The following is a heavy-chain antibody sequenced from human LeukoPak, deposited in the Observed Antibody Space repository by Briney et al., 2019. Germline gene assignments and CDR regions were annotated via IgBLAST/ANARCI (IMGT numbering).Heavy chain of an antibody. J-gene: IGHJ4*02. Sequence: PSETLSLTCTVSGGSISSSTYYWGWIRQPPGKGLEWIGSIYYSGGTYYNPSLKSRVTISVDTSKNQFSLKLSSVTAADTAVYYCASPGGGPTDYWGQGTLVTVSS. CDR2: IYYSGGT. CDR1: GGSISSSTYY. CDR3: ASPGGGPTDY. D-gene: IGHD3-16*01. V-gene: IGHV4-39*01.